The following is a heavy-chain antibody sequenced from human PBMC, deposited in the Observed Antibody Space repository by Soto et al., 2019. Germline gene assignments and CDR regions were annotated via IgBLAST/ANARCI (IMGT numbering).Heavy chain of an antibody. J-gene: IGHJ3*02. CDR2: IYYSGST. D-gene: IGHD3-3*01. Sequence: SETLSLTCTVSGGSTSSYYWSWIRQPPGKGLEWIGYIYYSGSTNYNPSLKSRVTISVDTSKNQFSLKLSSVTAADTAVYYCARAPIRISITIFGVVIIGDAFDIWGQGTMVTVSS. CDR3: ARAPIRISITIFGVVIIGDAFDI. V-gene: IGHV4-59*12. CDR1: GGSTSSYY.